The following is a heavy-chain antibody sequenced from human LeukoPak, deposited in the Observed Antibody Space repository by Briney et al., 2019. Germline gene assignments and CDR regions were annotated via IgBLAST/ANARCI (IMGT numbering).Heavy chain of an antibody. D-gene: IGHD4-23*01. CDR1: GGSISSYY. Sequence: PSETLSLTCIVSGGSISSYYWSWIRQPAGKGLESIGHISTSGSTNYNPSLKSRVTMSVDTSKNQFSLKLSSVTAADTAVYYCARVSRGNSVGGDYWGQGTLVTVSS. CDR3: ARVSRGNSVGGDY. V-gene: IGHV4-4*07. J-gene: IGHJ4*02. CDR2: ISTSGST.